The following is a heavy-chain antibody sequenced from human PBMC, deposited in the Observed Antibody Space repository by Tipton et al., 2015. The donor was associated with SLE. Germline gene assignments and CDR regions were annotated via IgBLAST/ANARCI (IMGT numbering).Heavy chain of an antibody. D-gene: IGHD7-27*01. CDR1: GFSVSSKY. Sequence: SLRLSCAASGFSVSSKYMNWVRQAPGKGLEWVSVIYDANYTYYGDSVKGRFTISRDNFKNTVYLQMNSLRTEDTAVYYCAKDPNWGSGSWGQGTLVTVSS. V-gene: IGHV3-53*05. CDR2: IYDANYT. CDR3: AKDPNWGSGS. J-gene: IGHJ4*02.